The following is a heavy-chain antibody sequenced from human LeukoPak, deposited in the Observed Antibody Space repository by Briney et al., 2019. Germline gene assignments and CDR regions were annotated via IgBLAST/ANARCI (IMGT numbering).Heavy chain of an antibody. Sequence: GGSLRLSCAVSGFTFSSYAMSWVRQAPGKGLEWVSTISATGASTYYADSVKGRFAISRDNSKNTLYLQMNSLKADDTAVHYCARNYGGNYLYYFDYWGQGTLVTVSS. D-gene: IGHD4-23*01. V-gene: IGHV3-23*01. J-gene: IGHJ4*02. CDR1: GFTFSSYA. CDR3: ARNYGGNYLYYFDY. CDR2: ISATGAST.